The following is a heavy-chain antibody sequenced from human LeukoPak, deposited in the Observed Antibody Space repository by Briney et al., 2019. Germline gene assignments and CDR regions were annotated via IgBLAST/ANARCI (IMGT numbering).Heavy chain of an antibody. D-gene: IGHD2-15*01. J-gene: IGHJ4*02. CDR2: IYNGGHT. CDR3: ARDHGRYCSGGSCYFGGFFEY. CDR1: GFTVSSNY. Sequence: GGSLRLSCIASGFTVSSNYMTWVRQAPGKGLQWVSIIYNGGHTYYADSVKGRFTISRDNAKNSLYLQMNGLRAEDTAVYYCARDHGRYCSGGSCYFGGFFEYWGQGTLGTVSS. V-gene: IGHV3-53*01.